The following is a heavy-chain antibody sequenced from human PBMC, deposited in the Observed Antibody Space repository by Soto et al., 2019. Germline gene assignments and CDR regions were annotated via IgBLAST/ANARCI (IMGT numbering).Heavy chain of an antibody. Sequence: PSETLSLTCTVSGGSVSSGSYYWSWIRQPPGKGLEWIGYIYYSGSTNYNPSLKSRVTISVDTSKNQFSLKLSSVTAADTAVYYCASHVDTAIPYWGQGTLVTVSS. D-gene: IGHD5-18*01. CDR1: GGSVSSGSYY. CDR3: ASHVDTAIPY. V-gene: IGHV4-61*01. J-gene: IGHJ4*02. CDR2: IYYSGST.